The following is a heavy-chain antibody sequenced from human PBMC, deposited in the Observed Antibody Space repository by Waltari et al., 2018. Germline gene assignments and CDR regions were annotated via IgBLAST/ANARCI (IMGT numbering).Heavy chain of an antibody. Sequence: QLTLKESGPVLAKLTQTLTLTCTFSGFSLRTHALCVSGLRQPPGRSLEWLARMHWGDAQAYSTSLETRMTSSKGTSENEVVVTMTKMDRAGTGTYYCGRMVCDFSWGNLDNGGEGSGGTFSS. CDR3: GRMVCDFSWGNLDN. D-gene: IGHD2-8*01. CDR1: GFSLRTHALC. V-gene: IGHV2-70*16. J-gene: IGHJ4*02. CDR2: MHWGDAQ.